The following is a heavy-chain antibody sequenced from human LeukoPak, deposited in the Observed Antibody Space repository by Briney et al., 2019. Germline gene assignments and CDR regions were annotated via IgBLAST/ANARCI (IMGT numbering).Heavy chain of an antibody. CDR2: INPSGGST. J-gene: IGHJ4*02. CDR1: GYTFTSYY. D-gene: IGHD3-16*01. V-gene: IGHV1-46*01. Sequence: ASVKVSCKASGYTFTSYYMHWVRQAPGQELEWMGIINPSGGSTSYAQKFQGRVTMTRDTSTSTVYMELSSLRSEDTAVYYCARWGLETNDFDYWGQGTLVTVSS. CDR3: ARWGLETNDFDY.